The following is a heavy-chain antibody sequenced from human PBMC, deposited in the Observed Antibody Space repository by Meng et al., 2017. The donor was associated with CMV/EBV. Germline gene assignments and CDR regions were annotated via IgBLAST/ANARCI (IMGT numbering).Heavy chain of an antibody. CDR3: ARGTVYYYYGMDV. J-gene: IGHJ6*02. CDR2: INHSGST. Sequence: SETLSLTCAVYGGSFSGYYWSWIRQPPGKGLEWIREINHSGSTNYNPSFKSRVTISVDTSKNQFSLKLSSVTAADTAVYYCARGTVYYYYGMDVWGQGTTVTVSS. V-gene: IGHV4-34*01. CDR1: GGSFSGYY.